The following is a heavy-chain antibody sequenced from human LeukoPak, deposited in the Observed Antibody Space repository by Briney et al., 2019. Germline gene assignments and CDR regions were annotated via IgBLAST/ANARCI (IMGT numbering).Heavy chain of an antibody. CDR3: ARPDTAMVRGYYFDY. V-gene: IGHV3-21*01. J-gene: IGHJ4*02. D-gene: IGHD5-18*01. CDR1: GFTFSSHS. CDR2: ISSSSSYI. Sequence: GGSLRLPCAASGFTFSSHSMNWVRQAPGKGLEWVSSISSSSSYIYYADSVKGRFTVSRDNAKNSLYLQMNSLRAEDTAVYYCARPDTAMVRGYYFDYWGQGTLVTVSS.